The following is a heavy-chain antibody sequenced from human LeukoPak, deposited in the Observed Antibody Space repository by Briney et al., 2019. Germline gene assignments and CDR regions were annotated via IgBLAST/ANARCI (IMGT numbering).Heavy chain of an antibody. CDR2: IYSGGST. J-gene: IGHJ3*01. D-gene: IGHD6-19*01. V-gene: IGHV3-66*01. Sequence: GGSLRLSCAASGFTVSSNYMSWVRQAPGKGLEWVSVIYSGGSTYYADSVKGRFTISRDNSKNTLYLQMNSLRAEDTAVYYCARELRYSSGSHWGQGTMVTVSS. CDR3: ARELRYSSGSH. CDR1: GFTVSSNY.